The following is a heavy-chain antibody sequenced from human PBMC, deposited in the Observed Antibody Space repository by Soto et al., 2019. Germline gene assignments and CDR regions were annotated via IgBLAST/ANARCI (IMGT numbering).Heavy chain of an antibody. V-gene: IGHV3-74*01. CDR3: ARDLRLGYCSGGSCPRDPYYYGMDV. CDR2: INSDGSST. D-gene: IGHD2-15*01. Sequence: PGGSLRLSCAASGFTFSSCWMHWVRQAPGKGLVWVSRINSDGSSTSYADSVKGRFTISRDNAKNTLYLQMNSLRAEDTAVYYCARDLRLGYCSGGSCPRDPYYYGMDVWGQGTTVTVS. J-gene: IGHJ6*02. CDR1: GFTFSSCW.